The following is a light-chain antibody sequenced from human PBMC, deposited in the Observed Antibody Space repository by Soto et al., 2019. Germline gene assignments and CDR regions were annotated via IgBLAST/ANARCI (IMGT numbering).Light chain of an antibody. Sequence: DIQMTQSPSTLSASVGDRVTITCRASQSISSWLAWYQQKPGKAPKLLIYDASSLQSGIPSRFSGSGSGTDFTLTITSLQPEDFATYYCLQDYNYPWTFGQGTKVDIK. CDR1: QSISSW. CDR3: LQDYNYPWT. V-gene: IGKV1-5*01. J-gene: IGKJ1*01. CDR2: DAS.